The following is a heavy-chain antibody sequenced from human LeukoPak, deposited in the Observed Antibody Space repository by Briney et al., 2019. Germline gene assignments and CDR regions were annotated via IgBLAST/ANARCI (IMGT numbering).Heavy chain of an antibody. J-gene: IGHJ5*02. CDR3: ARGGDFYGSGTYYAFDP. CDR1: GGSVSSYY. CDR2: IYYSGST. Sequence: SETQSLTCTVSGGSVSSYYWSWIRQPPGKGLEWIGYIYYSGSTNYNPSLRSRVTISVDTSKNQFSLKLSSVTAADTAVYYCARGGDFYGSGTYYAFDPWGQGTLVTVSS. D-gene: IGHD3-10*01. V-gene: IGHV4-59*02.